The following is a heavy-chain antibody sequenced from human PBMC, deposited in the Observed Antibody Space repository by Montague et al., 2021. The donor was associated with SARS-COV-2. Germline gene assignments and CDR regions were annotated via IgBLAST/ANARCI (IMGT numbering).Heavy chain of an antibody. Sequence: SETLSLTCTVSGGSISSYYWSWIRQPPGKGLEWIGYIYYSGSTNYNPSLKSRVTISVDTSENQFSLKLSSVTAADTAVYYCAREGSGRGYYYYGMDVWGQGTTVTVSS. CDR2: IYYSGST. J-gene: IGHJ6*02. CDR1: GGSISSYY. D-gene: IGHD3-10*01. V-gene: IGHV4-59*01. CDR3: AREGSGRGYYYYGMDV.